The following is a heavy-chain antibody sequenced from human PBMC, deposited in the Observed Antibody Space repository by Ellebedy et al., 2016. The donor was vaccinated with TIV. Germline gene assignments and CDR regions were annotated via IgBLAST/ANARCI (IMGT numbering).Heavy chain of an antibody. D-gene: IGHD3/OR15-3a*01. CDR3: ARDHSAALVIFSWGLDF. CDR1: GFDFSAHA. V-gene: IGHV3-30-3*01. J-gene: IGHJ4*02. CDR2: TSYDGSNK. Sequence: GESLKISCAASGFDFSAHAIHWVRQAPGRGLEWVAVTSYDGSNKFYAHSVKGRFILSRDNSERTVSLQMNSLTSKDTAVYYCARDHSAALVIFSWGLDFWGQGALVTVSS.